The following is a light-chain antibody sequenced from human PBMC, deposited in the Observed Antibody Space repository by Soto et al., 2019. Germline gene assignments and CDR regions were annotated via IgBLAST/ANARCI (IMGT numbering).Light chain of an antibody. CDR3: QQSYIPPYT. Sequence: DLQMTQSPSSLSASVGDTVTITCRASQGISVHLNWYQQKPGKVPKLLIYATSNLHSGVPSRFSGNGSETDFALTISSLQPEDFATYYCQQSYIPPYTFGQGTRLEIK. CDR1: QGISVH. V-gene: IGKV1-39*01. CDR2: ATS. J-gene: IGKJ2*01.